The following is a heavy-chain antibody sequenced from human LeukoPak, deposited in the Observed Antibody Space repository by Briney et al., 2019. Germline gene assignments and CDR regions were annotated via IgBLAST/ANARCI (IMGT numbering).Heavy chain of an antibody. CDR2: IYTSGST. CDR3: ARDLLGPLYGDFHKNWGNWFDP. CDR1: GGSISSSSYY. D-gene: IGHD4-17*01. V-gene: IGHV4-39*07. Sequence: PSETLSLTCTVSGGSISSSSYYWGWIRQPPGKGLEWIGRIYTSGSTNYNPSLKSRVTISVDTSKNQFSLKLSSVTAADTAVYYCARDLLGPLYGDFHKNWGNWFDPWGQGTLVTVSS. J-gene: IGHJ5*02.